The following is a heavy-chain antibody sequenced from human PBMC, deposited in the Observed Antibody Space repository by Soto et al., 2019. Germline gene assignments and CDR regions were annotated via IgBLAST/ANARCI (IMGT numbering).Heavy chain of an antibody. CDR1: GGTFSSYT. CDR2: IIPILGIA. Sequence: QVQLVQSGAEVKKPGSSVKVSCKASGGTFSSYTISWVRQAPGQGLEWMGRIIPILGIANYAQKFQGRVTIIADKSTSTAYMELSSLRSEDTAVYYCAGVGQWLSRGGLDYWGQGTLVTVSS. J-gene: IGHJ4*02. V-gene: IGHV1-69*02. CDR3: AGVGQWLSRGGLDY. D-gene: IGHD6-19*01.